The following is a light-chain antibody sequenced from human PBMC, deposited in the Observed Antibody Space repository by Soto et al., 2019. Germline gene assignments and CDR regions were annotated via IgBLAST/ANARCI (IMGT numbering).Light chain of an antibody. V-gene: IGKV3-20*01. CDR2: GAS. J-gene: IGKJ2*01. CDR3: QQFGSSPHT. Sequence: EIVLTQSPGTLSLSPGERATLSCRASQSASSTYFDWYQQKPGQAPRLLIYGASTRATDIPDRFSGSGSGTDCTLTISRLEPEDFAVYFCQQFGSSPHTFGQGTKLEIK. CDR1: QSASSTY.